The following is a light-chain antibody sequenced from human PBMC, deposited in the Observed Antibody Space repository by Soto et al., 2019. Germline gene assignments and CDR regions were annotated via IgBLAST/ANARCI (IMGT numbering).Light chain of an antibody. V-gene: IGKV3-11*01. CDR1: QSVSSY. J-gene: IGKJ4*01. CDR2: DAS. Sequence: EIVLTQSPATLSLSPGERATLSCRASQSVSSYLAWYQQKPGQAPRLLIYDASNRATGIPARFSGSGSGTDFNLTISSLEPEDFAVYYCQLRSNWPPLTFGGGTKVEIK. CDR3: QLRSNWPPLT.